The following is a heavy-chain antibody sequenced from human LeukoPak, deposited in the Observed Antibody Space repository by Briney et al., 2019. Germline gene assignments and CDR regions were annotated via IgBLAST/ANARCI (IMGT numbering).Heavy chain of an antibody. D-gene: IGHD7-27*01. CDR2: IYPADSDT. Sequence: GESLKISCKGSGYSFTNYWIGWVRQMPGKGLEWMGIIYPADSDTRYSPSFQDQVTISADKSISTAYLQWTSLRAEDTAIYYCAKNIRQLGNYYYYMDVWGKGTTVTVSS. CDR3: AKNIRQLGNYYYYMDV. CDR1: GYSFTNYW. J-gene: IGHJ6*03. V-gene: IGHV5-51*01.